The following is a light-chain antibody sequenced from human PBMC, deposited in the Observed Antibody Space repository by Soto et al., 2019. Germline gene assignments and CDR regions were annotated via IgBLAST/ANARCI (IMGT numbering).Light chain of an antibody. V-gene: IGKV1-39*01. CDR2: ATS. CDR1: QSISTF. CDR3: QHYNSYSEA. Sequence: DVQMTQSPSSLSASVGDRVTITCRASQSISTFLNWYQQRPGKAPKLLIAATSNLQSGVPSRFSGSRSGTDFTLTISSLQPEDFATYYCQHYNSYSEAFGQGTKVELK. J-gene: IGKJ1*01.